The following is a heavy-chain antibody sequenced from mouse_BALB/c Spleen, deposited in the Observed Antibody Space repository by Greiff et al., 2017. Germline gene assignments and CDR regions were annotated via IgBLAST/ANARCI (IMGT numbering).Heavy chain of an antibody. D-gene: IGHD2-1*01. J-gene: IGHJ1*01. V-gene: IGHV5-6*01. CDR1: GFTFSSYG. Sequence: EVQVVESGGDLVKPGGSLKLSCAASGFTFSSYGMSWVRQTPDKRLEWVATISSGGSYTYYPDSVKGRFTISRDNAKNTLYLQMSSLKSEDTAMYYCASPGKTTTGYFDVWGAGTTVTVSS. CDR3: ASPGKTTTGYFDV. CDR2: ISSGGSYT.